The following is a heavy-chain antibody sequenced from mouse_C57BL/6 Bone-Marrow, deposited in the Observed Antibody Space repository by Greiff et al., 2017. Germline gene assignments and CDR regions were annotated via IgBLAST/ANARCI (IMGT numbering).Heavy chain of an antibody. V-gene: IGHV1-72*01. CDR3: ARWNWYAMDY. J-gene: IGHJ4*01. CDR1: GYTFTSYW. D-gene: IGHD4-1*01. Sequence: QVQLQQPGAELVKPGASVKLSCKASGYTFTSYWMHWVKQRPGRGLEWIGRSDPNSGGTKYNEKFKSKATLTVDKPSSTAYMQLSSLTYEDSAVYYCARWNWYAMDYWGQGTSVTVSS. CDR2: SDPNSGGT.